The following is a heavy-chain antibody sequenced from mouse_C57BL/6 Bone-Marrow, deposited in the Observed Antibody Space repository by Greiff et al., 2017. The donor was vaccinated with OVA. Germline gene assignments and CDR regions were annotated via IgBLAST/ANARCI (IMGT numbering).Heavy chain of an antibody. CDR2: IGPGSGST. CDR3: ARCPYYYGSSYDAMDY. J-gene: IGHJ4*01. V-gene: IGHV1-77*01. D-gene: IGHD1-1*01. Sequence: QVHVKQSGAELVKPGASVKISCKASGYTFTDYYINWVKQRPGQGLEWIGKIGPGSGSTYYNEKFKGKATLTADKSSSTAYMQLSSLTSEDSPVYFCARCPYYYGSSYDAMDYWGQGTSVTVSS. CDR1: GYTFTDYY.